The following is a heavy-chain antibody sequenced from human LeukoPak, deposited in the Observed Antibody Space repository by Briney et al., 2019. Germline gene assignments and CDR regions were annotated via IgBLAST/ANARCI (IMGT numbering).Heavy chain of an antibody. D-gene: IGHD5-24*01. CDR3: ARWVEGNFDY. Sequence: ASVKVSCKASGGTFSSYAISWVRQAPGQGLEWMGGIIPIFGTANYAQKFRGRVTITADESTSTAYMELSSLRSEDTAVYYCARWVEGNFDYWGQGTLVTVSS. J-gene: IGHJ4*02. V-gene: IGHV1-69*01. CDR2: IIPIFGTA. CDR1: GGTFSSYA.